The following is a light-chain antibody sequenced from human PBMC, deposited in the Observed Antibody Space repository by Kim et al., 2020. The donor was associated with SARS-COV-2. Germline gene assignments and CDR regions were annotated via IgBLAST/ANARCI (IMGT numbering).Light chain of an antibody. J-gene: IGLJ2*01. Sequence: GQSITISCTGTSSDVGGYDYVSWYQQHPGKTPKLLIYDVSNRPSGVSNRFSGSKSGSTASLTISGLQAEDEADYYCSSYTSRSTLVFGGGTQLTVL. CDR2: DVS. V-gene: IGLV2-14*03. CDR1: SSDVGGYDY. CDR3: SSYTSRSTLV.